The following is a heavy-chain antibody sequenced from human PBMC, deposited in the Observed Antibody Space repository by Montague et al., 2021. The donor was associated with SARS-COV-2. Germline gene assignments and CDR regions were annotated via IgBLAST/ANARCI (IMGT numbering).Heavy chain of an antibody. J-gene: IGHJ5*02. Sequence: SETLSLTCTVSSDSINSDTAFWGWVRQSPGKGLEWIGSMVYSGRNFYNGALRSRLTISVDTSKNQFSLELRAVTAADTGLYYCARHDHTDFGNPNWFDPWGQGTLVTVSS. CDR3: ARHDHTDFGNPNWFDP. CDR2: MVYSGRN. CDR1: SDSINSDTAF. V-gene: IGHV4-39*01. D-gene: IGHD5-18*01.